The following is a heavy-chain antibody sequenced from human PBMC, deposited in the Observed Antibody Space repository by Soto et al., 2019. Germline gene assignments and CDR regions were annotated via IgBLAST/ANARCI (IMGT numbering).Heavy chain of an antibody. D-gene: IGHD3-10*01. Sequence: GGSLRLSCAASGFTFSSYGMHWVRQAPGKGLEWVAVISYDGSNKYYADSVKGRFTISRDNSKNTLYLQMNSLRAEDTAVYYCARNPLYGSGSYYFDYWGQGTLVTVSS. J-gene: IGHJ4*02. CDR2: ISYDGSNK. V-gene: IGHV3-30*03. CDR1: GFTFSSYG. CDR3: ARNPLYGSGSYYFDY.